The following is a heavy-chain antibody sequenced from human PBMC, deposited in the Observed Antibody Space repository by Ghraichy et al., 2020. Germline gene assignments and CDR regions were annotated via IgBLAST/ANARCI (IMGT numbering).Heavy chain of an antibody. CDR1: GFTFSNYA. CDR3: TRGAGHYDSSGYYLAWFDP. J-gene: IGHJ5*02. CDR2: ISFDGNNE. Sequence: GESLNISCAASGFTFSNYAIHWVRQAPGKGLEWVAVISFDGNNEYYADSVRGRFTISRDNSKNTLYLQMNSLRAEDTATYYCTRGAGHYDSSGYYLAWFDPGGAGTLVTVSS. V-gene: IGHV3-30*04. D-gene: IGHD3-22*01.